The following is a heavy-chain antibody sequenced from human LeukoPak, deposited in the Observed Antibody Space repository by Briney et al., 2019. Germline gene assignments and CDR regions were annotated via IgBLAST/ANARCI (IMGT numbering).Heavy chain of an antibody. CDR1: GGSVSSGGYY. Sequence: SETLSLTCNVSGGSVSSGGYYWNWIRQPPGKGLEWIGHVSYSGSTNYNPSLKSRVTISLDTSKNQFSLKLSSMTAADTAVYFCARDPKSAVGYYCYGMEVWGQGTTVTVSS. J-gene: IGHJ6*02. CDR3: ARDPKSAVGYYCYGMEV. V-gene: IGHV4-61*08. D-gene: IGHD6-19*01. CDR2: VSYSGST.